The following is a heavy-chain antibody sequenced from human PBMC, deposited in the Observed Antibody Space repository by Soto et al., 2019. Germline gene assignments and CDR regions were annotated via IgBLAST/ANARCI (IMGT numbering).Heavy chain of an antibody. D-gene: IGHD5-12*01. CDR2: ISAYNGNT. J-gene: IGHJ3*02. CDR1: GYTFTSYG. Sequence: ASVKVSCKASGYTFTSYGISWVRQAPGQGLEWMGWISAYNGNTNYAQKLQGRVTMTTDTSTSTAYMELRSLRSDDTAVYYCAREGRDGYRMSAFDIWGQGTMVTVSS. CDR3: AREGRDGYRMSAFDI. V-gene: IGHV1-18*04.